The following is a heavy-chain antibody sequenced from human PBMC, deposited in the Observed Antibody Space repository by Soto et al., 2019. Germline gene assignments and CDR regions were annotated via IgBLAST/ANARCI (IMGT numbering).Heavy chain of an antibody. CDR3: ARTLQRIKTGFDP. CDR1: GGSISSGGYY. J-gene: IGHJ5*02. V-gene: IGHV4-31*03. D-gene: IGHD4-4*01. CDR2: IYYSGST. Sequence: PSETLSLTCTVSGGSISSGGYYWSWIRQLPGKGLEWIGYIYYSGSTSYYPSLKSRVSISVDTSKNQFSLKLSSVTAADTAVYYCARTLQRIKTGFDPWGQGNLVTV.